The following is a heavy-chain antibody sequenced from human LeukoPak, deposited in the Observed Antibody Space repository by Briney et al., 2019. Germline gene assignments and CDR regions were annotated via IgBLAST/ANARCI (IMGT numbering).Heavy chain of an antibody. V-gene: IGHV3-30*02. J-gene: IGHJ4*02. Sequence: AGGSLRLSCAASGFMFSNCGMHWVRQAPGKGPEWVAFISYDGGKKYYPDSVKGRFTISRDNSRNTLYLQINSLRPEDTAVFYCAKAPIAMTGSFFEYWGLGTLVTVSS. CDR3: AKAPIAMTGSFFEY. D-gene: IGHD6-19*01. CDR1: GFMFSNCG. CDR2: ISYDGGKK.